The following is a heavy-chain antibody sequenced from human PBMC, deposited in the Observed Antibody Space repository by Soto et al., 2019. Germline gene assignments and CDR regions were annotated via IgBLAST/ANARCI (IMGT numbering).Heavy chain of an antibody. CDR3: ARDRGIVVVPAADY. Sequence: ASVKVSCKASGYTFTSYGISWVRQAPGQGLEWMGWISAYNGNTNYAQKPQGRVTMTTDTSTSTAYMELRSLRSDDTAVYYCARDRGIVVVPAADYWGQGTLVTVSS. V-gene: IGHV1-18*01. CDR1: GYTFTSYG. J-gene: IGHJ4*02. D-gene: IGHD2-2*01. CDR2: ISAYNGNT.